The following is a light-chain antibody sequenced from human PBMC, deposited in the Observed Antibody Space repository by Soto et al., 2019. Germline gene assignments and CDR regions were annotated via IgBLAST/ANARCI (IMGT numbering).Light chain of an antibody. J-gene: IGLJ1*01. CDR2: DVT. CDR1: SSDIGGFNY. Sequence: QSVLTQPRSVSGSPGQSVTISCTGTSSDIGGFNYVSWYQQHPGKVPKLMIYDVTKRPSGVPDRFSASKSGNTASLTISGLQAEDEAHCCSYAGSYTFVFGTGTQVTVL. CDR3: CSYAGSYTFV. V-gene: IGLV2-11*01.